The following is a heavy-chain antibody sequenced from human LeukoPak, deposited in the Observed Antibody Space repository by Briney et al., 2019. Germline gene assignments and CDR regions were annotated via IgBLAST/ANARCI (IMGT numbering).Heavy chain of an antibody. Sequence: PSETLSLTCTVSGGSISSSSYYWGWIRQPPGKGLEWIGSIYYSGSTYYNPSLKSRVTISVDTSKNQFSLKLSSVTAADTAVYYCARHAGTYYYDSSGYDNALDIWGQGTMVTVSS. CDR2: IYYSGST. D-gene: IGHD3-22*01. V-gene: IGHV4-39*01. CDR3: ARHAGTYYYDSSGYDNALDI. J-gene: IGHJ3*02. CDR1: GGSISSSSYY.